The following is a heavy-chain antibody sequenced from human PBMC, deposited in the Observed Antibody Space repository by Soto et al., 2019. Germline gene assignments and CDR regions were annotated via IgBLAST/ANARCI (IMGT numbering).Heavy chain of an antibody. CDR3: AGGLRGTMIPL. D-gene: IGHD3-22*01. V-gene: IGHV4-31*03. J-gene: IGHJ4*02. CDR2: IYYSGTT. Sequence: QVQLQESGPGLVKSSQTLSLTCTVSGGSISSGHYYWNWFRQLPGKGLEWIGYIYYSGTTYYHPSLKIRVTISLDAAKNQFSLRLSAVTAAERAIYYCAGGLRGTMIPLWGQGALGTLSP. CDR1: GGSISSGHYY.